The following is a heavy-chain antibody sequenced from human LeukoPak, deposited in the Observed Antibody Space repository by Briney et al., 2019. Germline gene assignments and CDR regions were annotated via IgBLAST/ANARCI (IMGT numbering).Heavy chain of an antibody. CDR2: ISSSGSTI. Sequence: PGGSLRLSCAASGFTFSSYEMYWVRQAPGKGLEWVSYISSSGSTIYYADSVKGRFSISRDNAKNSLYLQMNSLRAEDTAVYYCARDYGGSSSFDYWGQGTLVTVSS. CDR1: GFTFSSYE. CDR3: ARDYGGSSSFDY. J-gene: IGHJ4*02. V-gene: IGHV3-48*03. D-gene: IGHD4-23*01.